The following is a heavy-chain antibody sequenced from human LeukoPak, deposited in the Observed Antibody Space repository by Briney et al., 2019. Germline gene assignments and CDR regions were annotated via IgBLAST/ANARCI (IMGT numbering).Heavy chain of an antibody. J-gene: IGHJ4*02. CDR1: GGTFSSYA. V-gene: IGHV1-69*05. Sequence: SVRVSCKASGGTFSSYAISWVRQAPGQGLEWMGGIIPIFGTANYAQKFQGRVTITTDESTSTAYMELSSLRSEDTAVYYCARASSLIAAAGMFDYWGQGTLVTVSS. CDR2: IIPIFGTA. CDR3: ARASSLIAAAGMFDY. D-gene: IGHD6-13*01.